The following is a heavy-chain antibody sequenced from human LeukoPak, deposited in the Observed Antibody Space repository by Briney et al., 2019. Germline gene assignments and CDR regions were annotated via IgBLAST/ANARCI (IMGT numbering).Heavy chain of an antibody. CDR3: ARMPRCSAATCPSGY. CDR2: INDRSTDI. V-gene: IGHV3-21*01. J-gene: IGHJ4*02. D-gene: IGHD2-15*01. CDR1: GFTFSTHS. Sequence: PGGSLRLSCAASGFTFSTHSMNWVRQAPGKGLEWVSSINDRSTDIFYADSVKGRFTISRDNAKSSLYLQMNSLRPEDTAVYYCARMPRCSAATCPSGYWGRGTLVTVSS.